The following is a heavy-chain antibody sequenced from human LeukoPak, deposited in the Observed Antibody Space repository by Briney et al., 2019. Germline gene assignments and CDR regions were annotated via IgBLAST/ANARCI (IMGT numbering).Heavy chain of an antibody. CDR2: ISFDGTNK. Sequence: GGSLRLSCVASGFTFSSYWMTWVRQAPGKGLEWVAVISFDGTNKYYADSVKGRFTVSRDNSKNTLYLQMNSLRGEDTAVYYCAARGYDYGGFDYWGQGTLVTVSS. J-gene: IGHJ4*02. CDR3: AARGYDYGGFDY. V-gene: IGHV3-30*03. CDR1: GFTFSSYW. D-gene: IGHD5-12*01.